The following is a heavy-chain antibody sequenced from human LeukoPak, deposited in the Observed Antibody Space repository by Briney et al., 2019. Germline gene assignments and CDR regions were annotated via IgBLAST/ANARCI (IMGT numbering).Heavy chain of an antibody. CDR2: IYSGGST. Sequence: GGSLRLSCAASGFTVSSNYMSWVRQAPGKGLEWVSVIYSGGSTYYADSVKGRFTISRDNSKNTLYLQMNSLRAEDTAVYYCARQNYDFWSGSPPSFDYWGRGTLVTVSS. CDR1: GFTVSSNY. J-gene: IGHJ4*02. CDR3: ARQNYDFWSGSPPSFDY. V-gene: IGHV3-66*04. D-gene: IGHD3-3*01.